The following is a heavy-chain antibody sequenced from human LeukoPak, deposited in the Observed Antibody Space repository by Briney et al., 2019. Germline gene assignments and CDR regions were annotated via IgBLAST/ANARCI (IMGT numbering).Heavy chain of an antibody. Sequence: SVKVSCKASGGTFSSYAISWVRQAPGQGLEWMGGIIPIFGTANYAQKFQGRVTITADESTGTAYMELSSLRSEDTAVYYCARVYYYDSSGHYYFDYWGQGTLVTVSS. V-gene: IGHV1-69*13. J-gene: IGHJ4*02. D-gene: IGHD3-22*01. CDR2: IIPIFGTA. CDR1: GGTFSSYA. CDR3: ARVYYYDSSGHYYFDY.